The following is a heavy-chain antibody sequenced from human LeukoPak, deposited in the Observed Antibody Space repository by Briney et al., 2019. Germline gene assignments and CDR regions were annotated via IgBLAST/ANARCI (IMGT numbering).Heavy chain of an antibody. Sequence: PSETLSLTCTVSGGSISSSSYYWGWIRQPPGKGLEWIGSIYYSGSTYYNPSLKSRVTISVDTSKNQFSLKLSSVTAADTAVYYCARGSTAMVYFDYWGQGTLVTVSS. CDR1: GGSISSSSYY. CDR2: IYYSGST. CDR3: ARGSTAMVYFDY. D-gene: IGHD5-18*01. V-gene: IGHV4-39*07. J-gene: IGHJ4*02.